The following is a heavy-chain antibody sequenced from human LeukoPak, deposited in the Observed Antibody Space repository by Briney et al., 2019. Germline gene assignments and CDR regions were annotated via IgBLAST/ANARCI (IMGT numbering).Heavy chain of an antibody. CDR3: ARDYGGNSGWYFDL. J-gene: IGHJ2*01. CDR1: GGSISSYY. D-gene: IGHD4-23*01. CDR2: IYYSGST. Sequence: PSETLSLTCTVSGGSISSYYWSWIRQPPGKGLEWIGYIYYSGSTNYNPSLKSRVTISVDTSKNQFSLKLGSVTAADTAVYYCARDYGGNSGWYFDLWGRGTLVTVSS. V-gene: IGHV4-59*12.